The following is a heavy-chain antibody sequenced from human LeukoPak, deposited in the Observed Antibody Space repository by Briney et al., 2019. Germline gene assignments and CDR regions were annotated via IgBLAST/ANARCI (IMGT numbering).Heavy chain of an antibody. J-gene: IGHJ4*02. CDR2: ISGSGGST. CDR3: ARDPEDIDY. V-gene: IGHV3-23*01. CDR1: GFSFTTHA. Sequence: GGSLRLSCVASGFSFTTHAMGWVRQAPGKGLEWVSHISGSGGSTKYSGSVKGRFTISRDNSKNTLYLQINSLRAEDTAVYYCARDPEDIDYWGQGTLVTVSS.